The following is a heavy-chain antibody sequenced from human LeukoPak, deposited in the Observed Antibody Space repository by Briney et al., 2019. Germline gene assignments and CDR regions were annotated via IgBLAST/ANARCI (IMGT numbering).Heavy chain of an antibody. CDR1: GGTFSSYA. CDR2: IIPIFGTV. Sequence: SVKVSCKASGGTFSSYAISWVRQAPGQGLEWMGGIIPIFGTVNYAQEFQGRVTIIADESTSTAYMELSSLRSDDTAFYYCARGRQWLAQFDYWGQGTLVTVSS. D-gene: IGHD6-19*01. CDR3: ARGRQWLAQFDY. V-gene: IGHV1-69*01. J-gene: IGHJ4*02.